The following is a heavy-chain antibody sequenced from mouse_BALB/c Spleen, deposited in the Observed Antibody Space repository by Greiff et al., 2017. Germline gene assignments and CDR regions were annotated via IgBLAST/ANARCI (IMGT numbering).Heavy chain of an antibody. CDR1: GYTFTSYT. CDR3: AYMITTPFAY. D-gene: IGHD2-4*01. CDR2: INPSSGYT. Sequence: QVQLKESAAELARPGASVKMSCKASGYTFTSYTMHWVKQRPGQGLEWIGYINPSSGYTEYNQKFKDKTTLTADKSSSTAYMQLSSLTSEDSAVYYCAYMITTPFAYWGQGTLVTVSA. V-gene: IGHV1-4*02. J-gene: IGHJ3*01.